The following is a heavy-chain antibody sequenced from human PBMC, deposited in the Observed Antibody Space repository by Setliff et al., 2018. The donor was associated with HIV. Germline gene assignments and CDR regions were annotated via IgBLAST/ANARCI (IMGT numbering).Heavy chain of an antibody. V-gene: IGHV4-4*08. Sequence: NPSETLSLTCTVSGGSISSHYWSWIRQPPGKGLEWIGHIYTSGSTNYNPSLKSRVTMSVGTSKNQFSLKLSSVTAADTAVYYCARCYYNFWSGYPLDYMDVWGKGTTVTAP. D-gene: IGHD3-3*01. CDR3: ARCYYNFWSGYPLDYMDV. CDR1: GGSISSHY. J-gene: IGHJ6*03. CDR2: IYTSGST.